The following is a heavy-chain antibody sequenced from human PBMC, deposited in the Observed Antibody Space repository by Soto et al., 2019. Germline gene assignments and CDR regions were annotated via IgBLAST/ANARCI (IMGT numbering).Heavy chain of an antibody. J-gene: IGHJ4*02. V-gene: IGHV3-23*01. Sequence: PGGSLRLSCAASGFTFSSYAMSWVRQAPGKGLEWVSAISGSGGSTYYADSVKGRFTISRDNSKNTLYLQMNSLRAEDTAVYYCAKDQQGLDILTDGELYWGQGTLVTVSS. CDR3: AKDQQGLDILTDGELY. D-gene: IGHD3-9*01. CDR1: GFTFSSYA. CDR2: ISGSGGST.